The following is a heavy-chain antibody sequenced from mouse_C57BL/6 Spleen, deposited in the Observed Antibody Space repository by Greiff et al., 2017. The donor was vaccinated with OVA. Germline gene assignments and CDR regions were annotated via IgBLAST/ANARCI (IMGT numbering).Heavy chain of an antibody. J-gene: IGHJ1*03. Sequence: EVKVEESGGGLVKPGGSLKLSCAASGFTFSSYAMSWVRQTPEKRLEWVATISDGGSYTYYPDNVKGRFTISRDNAKNNLYLQMSHLKSEDTAMYYCARDWGRYFDVWGTGTTVTVSS. CDR1: GFTFSSYA. CDR3: ARDWGRYFDV. CDR2: ISDGGSYT. V-gene: IGHV5-4*01.